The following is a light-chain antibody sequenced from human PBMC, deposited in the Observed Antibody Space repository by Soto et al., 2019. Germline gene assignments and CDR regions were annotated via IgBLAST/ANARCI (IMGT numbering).Light chain of an antibody. J-gene: IGKJ1*01. CDR2: DAS. CDR1: QSISSW. CDR3: QQYKTYWT. V-gene: IGKV1-5*01. Sequence: DIQMTQSPSTLSASVGDRVTITCRASQSISSWLAWYQQKPGKAPKLLIYDASSLESGVPSRFSGSGSGTEFTLTISSLQPDDFATYFCQQYKTYWTFGLGTKV.